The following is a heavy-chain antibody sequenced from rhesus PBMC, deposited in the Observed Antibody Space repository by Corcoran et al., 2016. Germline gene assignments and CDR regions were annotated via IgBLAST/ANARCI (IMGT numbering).Heavy chain of an antibody. CDR2: IKTVGGST. Sequence: EVQLVESGGGWVQPGGSLRLSSGASGCTFGSYGMHWAGKAPGKGLEWVSAIKTVGGSTWYTDSVKGSFTSSRENAKNTLYLQVDSLRAEDTAVYYCATGTRNAFDFWGQGLRVTVSS. V-gene: IGHV3-8*01. CDR1: GCTFGSYG. CDR3: ATGTRNAFDF. J-gene: IGHJ3*01. D-gene: IGHD3-9*01.